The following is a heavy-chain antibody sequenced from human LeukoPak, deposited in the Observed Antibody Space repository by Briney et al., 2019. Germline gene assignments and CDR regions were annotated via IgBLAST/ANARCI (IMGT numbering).Heavy chain of an antibody. Sequence: SETLSLTCTVSGGSISSGGYYWSWIHQHPGKGLEWIGYIYYSGSTYYNPSLKSRVTISVDTSKNQFSLKLSSVTAADTAVYYCARGDLWFGEFPLFDYWGQGTLVTVSS. J-gene: IGHJ4*02. V-gene: IGHV4-31*03. D-gene: IGHD3-10*01. CDR1: GGSISSGGYY. CDR2: IYYSGST. CDR3: ARGDLWFGEFPLFDY.